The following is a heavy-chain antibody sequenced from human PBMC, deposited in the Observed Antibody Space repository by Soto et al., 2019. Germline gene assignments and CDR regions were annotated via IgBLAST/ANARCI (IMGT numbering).Heavy chain of an antibody. CDR2: IYWDDDK. CDR1: GFSLSTSGVG. CDR3: AHVGGTYYDSSGYFAY. V-gene: IGHV2-5*02. D-gene: IGHD3-22*01. Sequence: QITLKESGPTLVKPTQTLTLTCTFAGFSLSTSGVGVGWIRQPPGKALEWLALIYWDDDKRYSPSLKSKLTITKNSSKYQVDLTMTNMDPVDTATYSCAHVGGTYYDSSGYFAYRGQGTLVPVSS. J-gene: IGHJ4*02.